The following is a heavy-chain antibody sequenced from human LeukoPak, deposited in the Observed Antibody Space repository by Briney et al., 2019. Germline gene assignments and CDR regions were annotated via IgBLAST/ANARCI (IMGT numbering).Heavy chain of an antibody. CDR3: AKDIVVVVAATQPSYYYYGMDV. V-gene: IGHV3-30*04. J-gene: IGHJ6*02. CDR1: GFTFSSYA. CDR2: ISYDGSDK. D-gene: IGHD2-15*01. Sequence: GGSLRLSCAASGFTFSSYAMHWVRQAPGKGLEWVAVISYDGSDKYYADSVKGRFTISRDNSENTLYLQMNSLRAEDTALYYCAKDIVVVVAATQPSYYYYGMDVWGQGTTVTVSS.